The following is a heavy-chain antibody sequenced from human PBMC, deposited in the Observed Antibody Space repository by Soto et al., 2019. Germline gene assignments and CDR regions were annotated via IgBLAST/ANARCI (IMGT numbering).Heavy chain of an antibody. CDR1: GFTFSGSA. D-gene: IGHD6-19*01. J-gene: IGHJ6*03. Sequence: WGSLTLSCAASGFTFSGSAMHWVRQASGKGLEWVGRIRSKANSYATAYAASVKGRFTISRDDSKNTAYLQMNSLKTEDTAVYYCTRLGPQWLKTYYYYYMDVWGKGTTVTVS. CDR3: TRLGPQWLKTYYYYYMDV. CDR2: IRSKANSYAT. V-gene: IGHV3-73*01.